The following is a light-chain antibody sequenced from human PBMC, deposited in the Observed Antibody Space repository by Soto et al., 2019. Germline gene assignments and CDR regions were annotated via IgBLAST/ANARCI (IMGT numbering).Light chain of an antibody. CDR1: SGDVGGHNF. V-gene: IGLV2-8*01. Sequence: QSALTQPPSASGSPGQSVTISCTGTSGDVGGHNFVSWYQFHPGKAPKLIIYEVSKRPSGVPNRFSGFKSDNTASLTVSGLQAEDEADYFCSSYAGTNKVFGGGTKLTVL. J-gene: IGLJ3*02. CDR2: EVS. CDR3: SSYAGTNKV.